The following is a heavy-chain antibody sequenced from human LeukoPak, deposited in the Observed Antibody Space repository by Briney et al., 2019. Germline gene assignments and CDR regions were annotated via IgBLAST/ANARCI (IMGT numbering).Heavy chain of an antibody. V-gene: IGHV4-39*01. CDR2: IYYSGST. CDR3: AREGDCSGGSCYYYYYMDV. CDR1: GGSISSSSYY. J-gene: IGHJ6*03. D-gene: IGHD2-15*01. Sequence: SETLSLTCTVSGGSISSSSYYWGWIRQPPGKGLEWIGGIYYSGSTYYNPSLKSRVTISVDTSKNQFSLKLSSVTAADTAVYYCAREGDCSGGSCYYYYYMDVWGKGTTVTVSS.